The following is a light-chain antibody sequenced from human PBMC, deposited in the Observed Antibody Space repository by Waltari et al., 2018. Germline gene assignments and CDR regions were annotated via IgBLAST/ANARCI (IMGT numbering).Light chain of an antibody. CDR3: CSYAGSSTFVV. J-gene: IGLJ2*01. V-gene: IGLV2-23*02. CDR2: GVN. Sequence: QSALTQPASVSGSPGQSITISCTGTSSDVGSYNLVSWYQQHPGKAPQLMIYGVNKRPSGVSNRDPGSKSGNTASLTSSGLQAEDEADYYCCSYAGSSTFVVFGGGTKLTVL. CDR1: SSDVGSYNL.